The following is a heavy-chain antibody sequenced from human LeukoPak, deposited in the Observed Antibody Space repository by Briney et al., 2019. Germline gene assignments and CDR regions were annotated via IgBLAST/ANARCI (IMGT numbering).Heavy chain of an antibody. CDR3: ARGLSSSFGGGNYYYGMDV. CDR2: IYYSGST. Sequence: SETLSLTCTVSGGSVSSGSYYWSWIRQPPGKGLEWIGYIYYSGSTNYNPSLKSRVTISVDTSKNQFSLKLSSVTAADTAVYYCARGLSSSFGGGNYYYGMDVWGQGTTVTVSS. V-gene: IGHV4-61*01. J-gene: IGHJ6*02. D-gene: IGHD6-6*01. CDR1: GGSVSSGSYY.